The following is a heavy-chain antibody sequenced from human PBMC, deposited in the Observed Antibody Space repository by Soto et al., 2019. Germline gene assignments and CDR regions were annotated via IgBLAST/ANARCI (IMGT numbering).Heavy chain of an antibody. Sequence: ASVKVSCKASGYTFTSYYMHWVRQAPGQGLEWMGIINPSGGSTSYAQKFQGRVTMTRDTSTSTVYMELSSLRSEDTAVYYCAREQSITNPYSLWLLPDYWGQGTLVTVSS. CDR3: AREQSITNPYSLWLLPDY. CDR2: INPSGGST. D-gene: IGHD3-22*01. V-gene: IGHV1-46*01. J-gene: IGHJ4*02. CDR1: GYTFTSYY.